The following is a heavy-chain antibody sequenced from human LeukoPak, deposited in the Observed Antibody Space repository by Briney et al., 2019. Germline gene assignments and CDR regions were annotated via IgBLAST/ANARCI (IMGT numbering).Heavy chain of an antibody. J-gene: IGHJ6*02. V-gene: IGHV3-30*18. CDR1: GFTFSSCG. CDR3: AKEYYYYGMDV. Sequence: GRSLRLSCAASGFTFSSCGMHWVRQAPGKGLEWVAVISYDGSNKYYADSVKGRFTISRDNSKNTLYLQMNSLRAEDTAVYYCAKEYYYYGMDVWGQGTTVTVSS. CDR2: ISYDGSNK.